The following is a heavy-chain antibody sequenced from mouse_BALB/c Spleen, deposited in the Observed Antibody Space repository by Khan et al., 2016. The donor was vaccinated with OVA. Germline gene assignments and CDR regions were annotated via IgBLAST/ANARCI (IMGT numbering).Heavy chain of an antibody. CDR3: TRLAYYYDSEGFAY. Sequence: EVQLQESGGDLVKPGGSLKLSCAASGFTFSTYGMSWVRQTPDKRLEWVATVSTGGGYTYYPDSVKGRFTISRDNAKNTLYLQMSGLKSEDTAMFYVTRLAYYYDSEGFAYWGQGTLVTVSA. J-gene: IGHJ3*01. D-gene: IGHD1-1*01. CDR2: VSTGGGYT. CDR1: GFTFSTYG. V-gene: IGHV5-6*01.